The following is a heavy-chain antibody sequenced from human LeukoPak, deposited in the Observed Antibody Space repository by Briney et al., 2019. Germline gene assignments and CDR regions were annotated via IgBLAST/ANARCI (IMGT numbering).Heavy chain of an antibody. CDR3: ATQRKVRGVPYWYYGMDV. V-gene: IGHV4-34*01. CDR2: INHSGST. Sequence: PSETLSLTCAVYGGSFSGYYWSWIRQPPGKGLEWIGEINHSGSTNYNPSLKSRVTISVDTSKNQFSLKLSSATAADTAVYYCATQRKVRGVPYWYYGMDVWGQGTTVTVSS. CDR1: GGSFSGYY. D-gene: IGHD3-10*01. J-gene: IGHJ6*02.